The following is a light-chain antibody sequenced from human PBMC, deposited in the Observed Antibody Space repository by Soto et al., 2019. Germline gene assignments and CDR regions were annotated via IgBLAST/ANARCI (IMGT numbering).Light chain of an antibody. V-gene: IGKV1-9*01. CDR2: AAS. CDR3: QQLNSYPLT. J-gene: IGKJ4*01. CDR1: QGIRTY. Sequence: DIQLSQSPSFLSASVGDRVTITCRASQGIRTYLAWYQQKPGKAPNLLVYAASTLQSGVPSRFSGSGSGTVFTLTISSLQPEDFASYYCQQLNSYPLTFGGGTKVEI.